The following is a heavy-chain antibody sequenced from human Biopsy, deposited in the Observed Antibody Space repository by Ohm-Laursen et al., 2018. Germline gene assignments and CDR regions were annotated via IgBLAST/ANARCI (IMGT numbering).Heavy chain of an antibody. CDR2: NIPILGTG. D-gene: IGHD3-9*01. CDR1: GGTFSNYG. J-gene: IGHJ1*01. CDR3: ATKLTGYFHH. V-gene: IGHV1-69*06. Sequence: SVKVSCNAPGGTFSNYGVNWVRQAPGQGLGWLGGNIPILGTGNYAQKFQDRVTVAADTSTSTATMELRSLRSDDTAVYYCATKLTGYFHHWGQGTLVIVSS.